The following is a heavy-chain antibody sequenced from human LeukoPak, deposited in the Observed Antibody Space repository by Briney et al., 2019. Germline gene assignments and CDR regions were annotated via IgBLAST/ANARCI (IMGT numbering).Heavy chain of an antibody. D-gene: IGHD3-10*01. CDR2: MNANNGNT. J-gene: IGHJ4*02. Sequence: ASVKVSCKTFGYNFITSDINLVRQAAGQGLEWMGWMNANNGNTGYAQKFKGRVSMTRDMSTNTAYMELTGLTSDDTAVYYCTKPTGVWFGAVDSWGQGTRVIVSS. CDR1: GYNFITSD. CDR3: TKPTGVWFGAVDS. V-gene: IGHV1-8*02.